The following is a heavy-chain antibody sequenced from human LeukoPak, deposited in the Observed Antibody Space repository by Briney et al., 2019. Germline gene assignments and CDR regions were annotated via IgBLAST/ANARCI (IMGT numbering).Heavy chain of an antibody. CDR2: IKEDGSET. Sequence: GGSLRLSCAASGFTFKKYWMNWVRQVPGKGLECLANIKEDGSETYYADSVKGRFTISRDNPKNLLFLQINGLRVEDTAVYCCARETPRRGETRDGYRWGQGTLVTVSS. CDR1: GFTFKKYW. D-gene: IGHD5-24*01. V-gene: IGHV3-7*01. J-gene: IGHJ4*02. CDR3: ARETPRRGETRDGYR.